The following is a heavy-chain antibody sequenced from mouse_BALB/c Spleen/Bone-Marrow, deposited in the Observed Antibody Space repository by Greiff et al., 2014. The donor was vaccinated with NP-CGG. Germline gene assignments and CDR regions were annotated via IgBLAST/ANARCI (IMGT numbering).Heavy chain of an antibody. CDR2: IWSGGGT. D-gene: IGHD2-2*01. CDR1: GFSLTTYG. J-gene: IGHJ1*01. CDR3: ARKGYTGYFDV. Sequence: VQLQQSGPGLVKPSQSLSITCTVSGFSLTTYGLHWVRQSPGKGLEWLGVIWSGGGTDYNAAFISRLIITKDNSKSQVFLKMNSLQTNDTAMYYCARKGYTGYFDVWGAGTTVTVSP. V-gene: IGHV2-2*02.